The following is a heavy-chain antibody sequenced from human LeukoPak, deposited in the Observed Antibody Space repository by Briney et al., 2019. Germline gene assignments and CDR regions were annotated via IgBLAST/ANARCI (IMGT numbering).Heavy chain of an antibody. J-gene: IGHJ6*03. CDR2: IIPIFGTA. CDR3: ARGSHYYDSSGYYAYYYYYYMDV. Sequence: SVKVSCKASGGTFSSYAISWVRQAPGQGLEWMGGIIPIFGTANYAQKFQGRVTITTDESTSTAYMELSSLRSEDTAVYYCARGSHYYDSSGYYAYYYYYYMDVWGKGTTVTVSS. CDR1: GGTFSSYA. V-gene: IGHV1-69*05. D-gene: IGHD3-22*01.